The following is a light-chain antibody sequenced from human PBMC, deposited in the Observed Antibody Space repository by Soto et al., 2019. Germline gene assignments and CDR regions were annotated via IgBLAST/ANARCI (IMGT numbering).Light chain of an antibody. CDR2: DAS. Sequence: DIQMTQSPSTLSASVGDRVTITCRASQSISSWLAWYQQKPGKAPKLLIYDASSLESGVPSRFSVSGPGTEFTLTFSSLQPDDFATYFCQRYNSYSPGSTFGEGTKVEIK. CDR3: QRYNSYSPGST. J-gene: IGKJ1*01. V-gene: IGKV1-5*01. CDR1: QSISSW.